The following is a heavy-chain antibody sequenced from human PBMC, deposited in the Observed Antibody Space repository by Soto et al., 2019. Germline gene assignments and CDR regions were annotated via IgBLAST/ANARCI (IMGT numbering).Heavy chain of an antibody. CDR2: IYPGDSDT. V-gene: IGHV5-51*01. CDR3: ARAGDIVVVPAAMDYYYYGMDV. J-gene: IGHJ6*02. Sequence: GESLKVSCKGSGYSFISYWIGWVRQMPGKVLEWMGIIYPGDSDTRYSPSFQGQVTISADKSIRSAYLQWSSLKAWDTAMYYCARAGDIVVVPAAMDYYYYGMDVWGQGTTVTVSS. D-gene: IGHD2-2*01. CDR1: GYSFISYW.